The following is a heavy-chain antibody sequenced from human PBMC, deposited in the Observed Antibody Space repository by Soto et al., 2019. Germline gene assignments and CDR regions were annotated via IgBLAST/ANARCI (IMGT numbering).Heavy chain of an antibody. CDR1: GFTFSSYA. CDR3: AKSPRHVVAATQFDS. V-gene: IGHV3-23*01. D-gene: IGHD2-15*01. J-gene: IGHJ4*02. Sequence: EVQLLESGGGLVQPGGSLRLSCAASGFTFSSYAMSWVRQAPGKGLEWVSAISGSGGSTYYADSVKGRFTISRDNSKNTLYLKMNSLRAEDTAVYYCAKSPRHVVAATQFDSGGQGPLVTVSS. CDR2: ISGSGGST.